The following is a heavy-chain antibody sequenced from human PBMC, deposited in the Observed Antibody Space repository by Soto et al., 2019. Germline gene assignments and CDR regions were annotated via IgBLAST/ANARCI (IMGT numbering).Heavy chain of an antibody. D-gene: IGHD6-19*01. V-gene: IGHV1-69*19. CDR1: GGTFSSYA. Sequence: QVQLVQSGAEVKKPGSSVKVSCKASGGTFSSYANSWVRQAPGQGLEWMGGIIPIFGTANSAQKFQGRVTITADESTSTAYTELSSLRSEDTSVYSCARGIAVAGTGYDYDGMDVWGQGTTVTVSS. CDR2: IIPIFGTA. CDR3: ARGIAVAGTGYDYDGMDV. J-gene: IGHJ6*02.